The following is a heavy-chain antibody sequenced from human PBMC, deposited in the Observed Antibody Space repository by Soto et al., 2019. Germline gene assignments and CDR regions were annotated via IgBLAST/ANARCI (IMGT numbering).Heavy chain of an antibody. CDR2: INPSGGST. D-gene: IGHD6-13*01. V-gene: IGHV1-46*01. CDR1: GYTFTSYY. Sequence: ASVKVSCKASGYTFTSYYMHWVRQAPGQGLEWMGIINPSGGSTGYAQKFQGRVTMTRDTSTSTVYMELSSLRSEDTALYDCARFPGIAAAGNDYWGQGTLVTVSS. CDR3: ARFPGIAAAGNDY. J-gene: IGHJ4*02.